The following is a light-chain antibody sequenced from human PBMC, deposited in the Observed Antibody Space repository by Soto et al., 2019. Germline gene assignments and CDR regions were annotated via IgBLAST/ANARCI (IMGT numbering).Light chain of an antibody. CDR1: QSISSN. CDR2: GAS. CDR3: QQYNDWPLS. Sequence: EIVLTQSPATLSVSPGEGATLSCRASQSISSNLAWYQQKPAQAPKLLLYGASTRTTGFPARFSGSGSGTEFTLSISSLQSEDLAVYYCQQYNDWPLSFVGGTKVEIK. J-gene: IGKJ4*01. V-gene: IGKV3-15*01.